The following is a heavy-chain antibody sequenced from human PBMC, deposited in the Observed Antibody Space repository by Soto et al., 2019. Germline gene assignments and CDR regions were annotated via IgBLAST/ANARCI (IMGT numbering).Heavy chain of an antibody. CDR1: GFTFSSYS. CDR3: VKPGSYSYYFDY. CDR2: ISSSSSYI. D-gene: IGHD1-26*01. J-gene: IGHJ4*02. V-gene: IGHV3-21*01. Sequence: GGSLRLSCAASGFTFSSYSMNWVRQAPGKGLEWVSSISSSSSYIYYADSVKGRFTISRDNAKNSLYLQMNSLRAEDTAVYYCVKPGSYSYYFDYWGQGTLVTVSS.